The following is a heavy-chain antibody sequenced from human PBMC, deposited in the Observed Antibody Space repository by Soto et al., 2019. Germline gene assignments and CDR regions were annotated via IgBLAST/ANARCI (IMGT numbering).Heavy chain of an antibody. CDR2: IDSDGSST. Sequence: GGSLRLSXAASGFTFGSYWMNWVRQAPGKGLVWVSRIDSDGSSTTYADSVKGRFTTSRDNAKNTLYLQMCSLRVEDTAVYYCARGRPYGMDVWGQGTTVTVSS. CDR1: GFTFGSYW. J-gene: IGHJ6*02. V-gene: IGHV3-74*01. CDR3: ARGRPYGMDV.